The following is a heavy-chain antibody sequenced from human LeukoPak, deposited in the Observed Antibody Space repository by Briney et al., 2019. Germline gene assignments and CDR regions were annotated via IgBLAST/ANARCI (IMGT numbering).Heavy chain of an antibody. Sequence: KLSCKASGYNFTYSWIGWVRQIPGQGLKWMGIIYPGDSDARYSPSFQGQVTISADKSISTAYLQWSSLKASDTAMYYCARRRDLYSGSYYPFDYWGQGTLVTVSS. V-gene: IGHV5-51*01. CDR1: GYNFTYSW. CDR2: IYPGDSDA. D-gene: IGHD1-26*01. CDR3: ARRRDLYSGSYYPFDY. J-gene: IGHJ4*02.